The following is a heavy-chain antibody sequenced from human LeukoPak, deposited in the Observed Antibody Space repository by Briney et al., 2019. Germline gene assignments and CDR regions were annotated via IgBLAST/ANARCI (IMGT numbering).Heavy chain of an antibody. CDR2: ISGSSDAT. CDR1: GFTFSTYA. Sequence: GGSLRLSCAASGFTFSTYAMSWVRQAPGRGLEWVSAISGSSDATYYADSVKGRFTISRDNSKNTLYLQMNSLRAEDTAVYYCANREGGYTYDPFDYWGQGTLVTVSS. D-gene: IGHD5-18*01. J-gene: IGHJ4*02. CDR3: ANREGGYTYDPFDY. V-gene: IGHV3-23*01.